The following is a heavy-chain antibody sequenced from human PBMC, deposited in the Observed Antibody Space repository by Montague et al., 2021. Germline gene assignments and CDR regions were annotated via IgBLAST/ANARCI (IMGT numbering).Heavy chain of an antibody. Sequence: PALVKPTQTLTLTCTFSGFSLSTSGVAVGWVRQPPGKALEWLALIYWDDDKSYSPSLKSRLTITKDTSTDQVVLTVTNMDPVDTATYYCTHRGYLGSGNYYCPFDYWGKGTLVTVSS. J-gene: IGHJ4*02. D-gene: IGHD3-10*01. CDR1: GFSLSTSGVA. CDR3: THRGYLGSGNYYCPFDY. CDR2: IYWDDDK. V-gene: IGHV2-5*02.